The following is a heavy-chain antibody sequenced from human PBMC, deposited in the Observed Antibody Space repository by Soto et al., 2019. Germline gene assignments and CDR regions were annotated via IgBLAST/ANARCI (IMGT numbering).Heavy chain of an antibody. CDR1: GGSISTYY. CDR3: ARDGSRYDFWSGPYYFDY. Sequence: PSETLSLTCTVSGGSISTYYWSWIRQPPGKGLKWIGYIYYNGNTNYNPSLKSRVTISVDTSKNQFSLRLRSVSAADTAVYYCARDGSRYDFWSGPYYFDYWGQGTLVTVSS. V-gene: IGHV4-59*01. J-gene: IGHJ4*02. CDR2: IYYNGNT. D-gene: IGHD3-3*01.